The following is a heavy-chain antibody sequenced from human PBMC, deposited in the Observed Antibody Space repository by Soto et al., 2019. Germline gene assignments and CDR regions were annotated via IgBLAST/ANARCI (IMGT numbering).Heavy chain of an antibody. Sequence: PSETLSLTCTVSGGSISSSSYYWGWIRQPPGKGLEWIGSIYYSGSTYYNPSLKSRVTISVDTSKNQFSLKLSSVTAADTAVYYCASQALLRYFDWLTNWFDPWGQGTLVTVSS. D-gene: IGHD3-9*01. CDR3: ASQALLRYFDWLTNWFDP. CDR1: GGSISSSSYY. J-gene: IGHJ5*02. CDR2: IYYSGST. V-gene: IGHV4-39*01.